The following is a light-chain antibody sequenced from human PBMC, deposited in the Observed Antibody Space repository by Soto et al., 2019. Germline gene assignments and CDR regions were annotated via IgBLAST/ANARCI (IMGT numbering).Light chain of an antibody. V-gene: IGKV3-11*01. CDR3: QQRSNWPLT. Sequence: EIVLTKSPATLSLSPGERATLSCRASQSVSRYLAWYQQKPGQAPRLLIYDASNRATGIPARFSGSGSGTDFTLTISSLEPEDFAVYYCQQRSNWPLTFGGGTKGEI. CDR2: DAS. CDR1: QSVSRY. J-gene: IGKJ4*01.